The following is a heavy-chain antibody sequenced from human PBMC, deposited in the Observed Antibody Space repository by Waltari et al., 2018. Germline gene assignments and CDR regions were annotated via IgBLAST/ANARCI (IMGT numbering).Heavy chain of an antibody. D-gene: IGHD4-4*01. CDR3: AKFIRLQLDWFDP. V-gene: IGHV4-59*08. CDR2: IYYTGST. J-gene: IGHJ5*02. CDR1: GGSISGYY. Sequence: QVQLQESGPGLVKPSETLSLTCTVSGGSISGYYWSWIRLSPGKGLEGIGYIYYTGSTNYHPALISRDTMSIDASKNQFSLKLSSVTAADTAVYYCAKFIRLQLDWFDPWGRGTLVTVSS.